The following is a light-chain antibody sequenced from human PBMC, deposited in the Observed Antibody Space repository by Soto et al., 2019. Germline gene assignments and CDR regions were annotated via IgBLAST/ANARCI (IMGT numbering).Light chain of an antibody. Sequence: EIVLTQSPGTLSLSPGDIATLSCRASQTVSNNYLAWCQQKPGQAPRVIMYGASRRATGIPDRFSGGGSGTDFTLTISRLEPEDFAVYFCQQYAGPPTTFGQGTRLEIK. CDR2: GAS. CDR1: QTVSNNY. J-gene: IGKJ5*01. CDR3: QQYAGPPTT. V-gene: IGKV3-20*01.